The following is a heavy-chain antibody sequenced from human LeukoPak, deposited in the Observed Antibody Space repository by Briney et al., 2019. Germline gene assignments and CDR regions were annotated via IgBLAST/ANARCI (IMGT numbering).Heavy chain of an antibody. V-gene: IGHV4-59*01. CDR3: ARIDPHYYDSSLDAFDI. CDR2: IYYSGST. J-gene: IGHJ3*02. CDR1: GGSISIYY. D-gene: IGHD3-22*01. Sequence: PSETLSLTCTVSGGSISIYYWSWIRQPPGKGLEWIGYIYYSGSTNYNPSLKSRVTISVDTSKNQFSLKLSSVTAADTAVYYCARIDPHYYDSSLDAFDIWGQGTMVTVSS.